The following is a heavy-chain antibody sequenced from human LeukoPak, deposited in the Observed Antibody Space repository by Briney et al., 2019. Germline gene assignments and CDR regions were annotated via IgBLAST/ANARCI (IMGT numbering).Heavy chain of an antibody. J-gene: IGHJ6*03. Sequence: SGTLSLTCTVSGGSISSSSYYWGWIRQPPGKGLEWIGSIYYSGSTYYNPSLKSRVTISVDTSKNQFSLKLSSVTAADTAVYYCARVGRASRYCSGGSCYKAQYYYYYMDVWGKGTTVTVSS. D-gene: IGHD2-15*01. CDR3: ARVGRASRYCSGGSCYKAQYYYYYMDV. CDR2: IYYSGST. V-gene: IGHV4-39*07. CDR1: GGSISSSSYY.